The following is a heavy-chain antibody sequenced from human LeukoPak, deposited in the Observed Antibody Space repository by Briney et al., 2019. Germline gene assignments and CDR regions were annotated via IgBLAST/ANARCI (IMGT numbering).Heavy chain of an antibody. V-gene: IGHV3-23*01. D-gene: IGHD5-18*01. CDR3: AQDRAWIQFLY. CDR1: GFAFRNYA. J-gene: IGHJ4*02. Sequence: GGSLRLSCAASGFAFRNYAMSWVRQAPGKGLEWVSSLISGGDTTYYADSVKGRFTISRDNSKNTVHLQMDSLRAEDTAVYYCAQDRAWIQFLYWGQGTLVTVS. CDR2: LISGGDTT.